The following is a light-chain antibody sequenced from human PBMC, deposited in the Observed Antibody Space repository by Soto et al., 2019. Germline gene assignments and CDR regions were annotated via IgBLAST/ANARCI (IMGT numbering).Light chain of an antibody. Sequence: QTVLTQPASVSVCPGQSITISCTGTSSDVGGYNDVSWYHKHPGKAPKIMIYEVTNRPSGVSNRFSGPKSGNTASLTISELQAEDVARYYCSSYTSDNRDHVFATGTK. J-gene: IGLJ1*01. CDR2: EVT. CDR1: SSDVGGYND. CDR3: SSYTSDNRDHV. V-gene: IGLV2-14*01.